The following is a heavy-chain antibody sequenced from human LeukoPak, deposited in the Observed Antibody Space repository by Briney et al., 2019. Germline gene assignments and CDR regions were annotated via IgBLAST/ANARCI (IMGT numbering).Heavy chain of an antibody. CDR2: ISGSGGST. V-gene: IGHV3-23*01. CDR3: AKDIYSYGNFDY. Sequence: GGSLRPSCAASGFTFSSYAMSWVRQAPGKGLEWVSAISGSGGSTYYADSVKGRFTISRDNSKNTLYLQMNSLRAEDTAVYYCAKDIYSYGNFDYWGQGTLVTVSS. J-gene: IGHJ4*02. CDR1: GFTFSSYA. D-gene: IGHD5-18*01.